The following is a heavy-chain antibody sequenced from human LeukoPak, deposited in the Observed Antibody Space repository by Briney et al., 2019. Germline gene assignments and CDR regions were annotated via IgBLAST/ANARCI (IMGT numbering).Heavy chain of an antibody. J-gene: IGHJ4*02. D-gene: IGHD2-15*01. V-gene: IGHV3-33*01. CDR2: IRSDGSSE. Sequence: GGSLRLSCAASGFTFSSYGTHWVRQAPGKGLEWVAVIRSDGSSEYYADSVKGRFIISRDNSKNTLYLQMNSLRAEDTAVYYCARYCSGGTCYVGLIWGQGTLVTVSS. CDR3: ARYCSGGTCYVGLI. CDR1: GFTFSSYG.